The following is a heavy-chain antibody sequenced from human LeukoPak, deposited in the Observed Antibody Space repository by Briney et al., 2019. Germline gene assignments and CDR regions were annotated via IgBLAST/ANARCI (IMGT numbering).Heavy chain of an antibody. CDR1: GFTFSSYA. CDR3: AKDSDRQMPSRFDY. Sequence: PGGSLRPSCAASGFTFSSYAMSWVRQAPVKGLEWVSAISGSGGSTYYADSVKGRFTISRDNSKNTLYLQMNSLRAEDTAVYYCAKDSDRQMPSRFDYWGQGTLVTVSS. V-gene: IGHV3-23*01. CDR2: ISGSGGST. D-gene: IGHD1-14*01. J-gene: IGHJ4*02.